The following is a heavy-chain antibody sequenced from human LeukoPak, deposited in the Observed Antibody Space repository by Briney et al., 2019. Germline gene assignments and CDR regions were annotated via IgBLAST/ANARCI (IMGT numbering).Heavy chain of an antibody. CDR3: ARAHYDILTGYYSAMGRAYDY. CDR1: GYTFTSYG. Sequence: ASVKVSCKASGYTFTSYGISWVRQAPEQGLEWMGWISAYNGNTNYAQKLQGRVTMTTDTSTSTAYMELRSLRSDDTAVYYCARAHYDILTGYYSAMGRAYDYWGQGTLVTVSS. J-gene: IGHJ4*02. V-gene: IGHV1-18*01. D-gene: IGHD3-9*01. CDR2: ISAYNGNT.